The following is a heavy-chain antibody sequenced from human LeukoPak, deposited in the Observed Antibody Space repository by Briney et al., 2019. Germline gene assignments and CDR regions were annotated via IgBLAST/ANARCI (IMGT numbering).Heavy chain of an antibody. CDR2: ISGSGGST. D-gene: IGHD6-13*01. V-gene: IGHV3-23*01. CDR3: ARADRGSSWYRPLDY. CDR1: GFTVSSNY. J-gene: IGHJ4*02. Sequence: PGGSLRLSCAASGFTVSSNYMSWVRQAPGKGLEWVSVISGSGGSTFYADSVKGRFTISRDNSKNTLFLQMNNLRAEDTAIYYCARADRGSSWYRPLDYWGQGTLVTVSS.